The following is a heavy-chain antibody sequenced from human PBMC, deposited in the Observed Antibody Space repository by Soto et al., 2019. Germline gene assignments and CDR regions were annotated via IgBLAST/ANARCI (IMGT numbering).Heavy chain of an antibody. CDR1: GFIFSSYA. V-gene: IGHV3-21*01. CDR2: ISRSSSYI. CDR3: ARDFYGGYTYGPGDY. Sequence: GGSLRLSCAGSGFIFSSYAMNWVRQAPGKGLEWVSSISRSSSYIYYADSVRGRFTISRDNAKNTLHLQMNSLRDEDTAVYYCARDFYGGYTYGPGDYWGQGALVTVSS. J-gene: IGHJ4*02. D-gene: IGHD5-18*01.